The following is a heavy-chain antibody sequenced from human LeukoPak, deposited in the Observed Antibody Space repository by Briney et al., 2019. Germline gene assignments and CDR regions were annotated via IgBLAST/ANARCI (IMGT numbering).Heavy chain of an antibody. V-gene: IGHV4-59*01. D-gene: IGHD3-3*01. J-gene: IGHJ3*02. CDR1: GGSISSYY. CDR3: ARGRFLDAFDI. CDR2: IYYSGST. Sequence: PSETLSLTCTVSGGSISSYYWSWIRQPPGKGLEWIGYIYYSGSTKYKPSLKSRVTISVDTSKNQFSLKLSSVTAADTAVYYCARGRFLDAFDIWGQGIMVTVSS.